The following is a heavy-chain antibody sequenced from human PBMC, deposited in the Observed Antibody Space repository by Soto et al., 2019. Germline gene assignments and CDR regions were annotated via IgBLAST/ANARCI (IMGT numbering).Heavy chain of an antibody. D-gene: IGHD3-22*01. J-gene: IGHJ5*02. Sequence: QVQLQESGPGLVKPSETLSLTCTVSGASINTYYWSWIRQPPGKGLEWIGYISYSGSTNYNPSLKSRVTIAADTSNTRFSLKLSSVTAADTAVYYCATLYESRGYYHKGWFGPWGQGILVTVSS. CDR3: ATLYESRGYYHKGWFGP. V-gene: IGHV4-59*01. CDR2: ISYSGST. CDR1: GASINTYY.